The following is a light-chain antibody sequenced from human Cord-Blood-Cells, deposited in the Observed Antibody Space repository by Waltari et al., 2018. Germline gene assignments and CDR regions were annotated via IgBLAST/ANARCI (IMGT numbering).Light chain of an antibody. V-gene: IGLV2-14*01. CDR1: SSDVGGYTS. J-gene: IGLJ3*02. CDR2: EGS. Sequence: SALTQTASVSGSPGQSLTIPCTGTSSDVGGYTSVHWYHQHPSKAPKLMIYEGSNRPSGVSNRFSGSKSGNTASLTISGLQAEDEADYYCSSYTSSSTWVFGGGTKLTVL. CDR3: SSYTSSSTWV.